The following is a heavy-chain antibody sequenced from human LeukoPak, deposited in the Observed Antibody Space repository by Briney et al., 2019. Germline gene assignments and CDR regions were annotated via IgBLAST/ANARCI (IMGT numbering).Heavy chain of an antibody. D-gene: IGHD6-13*01. CDR2: IIPIFGTA. V-gene: IGHV1-69*13. Sequence: SVKVSCKASGGTFSSYAISWVRQAPGQGLEWMGGIIPIFGTANYAQKFQGRVTITADESTSTAYMELSSLRSEDTAVYYCARGGPAAGTSPHYFDYWGQGTLVTVSS. J-gene: IGHJ4*02. CDR1: GGTFSSYA. CDR3: ARGGPAAGTSPHYFDY.